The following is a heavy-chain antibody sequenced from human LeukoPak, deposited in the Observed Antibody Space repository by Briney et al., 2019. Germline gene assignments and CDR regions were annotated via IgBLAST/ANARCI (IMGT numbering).Heavy chain of an antibody. D-gene: IGHD3-10*01. CDR3: ARDRGYYYGSGSYYSFLFDY. V-gene: IGHV1-69*06. Sequence: ASVKVSCKASGGTFSSYAISWVRQALGQGLEWMGGIIPIFGTANYAQKFQGRVTITADKSTSTAYMELSSLRSEDTAVYYCARDRGYYYGSGSYYSFLFDYWGQGTLVTVSS. CDR2: IIPIFGTA. J-gene: IGHJ4*02. CDR1: GGTFSSYA.